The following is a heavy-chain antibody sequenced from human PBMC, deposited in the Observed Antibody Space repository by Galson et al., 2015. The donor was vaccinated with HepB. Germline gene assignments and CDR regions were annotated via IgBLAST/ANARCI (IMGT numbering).Heavy chain of an antibody. J-gene: IGHJ6*02. CDR3: ARDSRLELRLNNYFSYGMDV. D-gene: IGHD1-1*01. Sequence: SVKVSCKASGYSFSNYGLSLIRQAPGPGLEWMGWFSGYDGSTNYAQKFQGRVTMTADASTGTAYLELGNLRSDDTAVYYCARDSRLELRLNNYFSYGMDVWGQGSAVTVSS. CDR1: GYSFSNYG. V-gene: IGHV1-18*01. CDR2: FSGYDGST.